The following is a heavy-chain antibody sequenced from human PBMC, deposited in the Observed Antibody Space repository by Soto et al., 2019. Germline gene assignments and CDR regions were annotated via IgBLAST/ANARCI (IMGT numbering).Heavy chain of an antibody. D-gene: IGHD3-22*01. CDR3: ARESNYDSTADFDY. CDR2: ISAYNGNT. CDR1: GYTFTRYG. J-gene: IGHJ4*02. V-gene: IGHV1-18*01. Sequence: ASVKVSCKASGYTFTRYGISWVRQAPGQGLEWMGWISAYNGNTNYAQKLQGRVTMTTDTSTSTAYMELRSLRSDDTAVYYCARESNYDSTADFDYWGQGTLVTVSS.